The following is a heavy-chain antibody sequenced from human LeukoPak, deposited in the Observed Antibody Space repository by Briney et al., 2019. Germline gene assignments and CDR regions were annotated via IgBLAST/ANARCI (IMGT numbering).Heavy chain of an antibody. Sequence: GGSLRLSCAASGFTFSSYGMHWVRQAPGKGLEWVAVIWYDGSNKYYADSVKGRFTISRDNSKNTLYLQMNSLRAEDTAVYYCAREGRLYYFDYWGQGTLVTVSS. V-gene: IGHV3-33*01. CDR1: GFTFSSYG. CDR2: IWYDGSNK. J-gene: IGHJ4*02. CDR3: AREGRLYYFDY.